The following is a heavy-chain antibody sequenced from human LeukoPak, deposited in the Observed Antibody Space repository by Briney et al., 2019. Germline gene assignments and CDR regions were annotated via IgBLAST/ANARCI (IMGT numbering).Heavy chain of an antibody. J-gene: IGHJ5*02. CDR1: GYGFTRYL. D-gene: IGHD2-2*02. CDR3: DRRNTESRGNWFDP. CDR2: IYPGDSDT. Sequence: GESLKISLKASGYGFTRYLIGWVRQMPGKGLEWVVSIYPGDSDTRYSPSFQGQVTISADKSINTASLQWSSLKASATAISFYDRRNTESRGNWFDPWGQGTLVTVSS. V-gene: IGHV5-51*01.